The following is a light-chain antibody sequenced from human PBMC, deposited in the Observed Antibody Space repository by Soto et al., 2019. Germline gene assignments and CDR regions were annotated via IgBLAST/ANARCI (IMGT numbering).Light chain of an antibody. CDR2: EVR. CDR1: MRDVGAYNL. V-gene: IGLV2-14*01. CDR3: CAYTARGTLV. Sequence: QPVLTQPASVSGSAGQSITISCSGTMRDVGAYNLVSWYQQHPGTAPKLIIYEVRNRPSGIPFRFSGSRSGNTASLTISGLQPEDEGDYYCCAYTARGTLVFGGGTQLTVL. J-gene: IGLJ3*02.